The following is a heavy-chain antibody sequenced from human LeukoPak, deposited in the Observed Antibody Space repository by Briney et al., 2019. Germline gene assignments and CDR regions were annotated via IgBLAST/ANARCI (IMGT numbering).Heavy chain of an antibody. CDR1: GFTFSSYS. CDR2: ISSSSSTI. D-gene: IGHD3-22*01. CDR3: AREYQYYDSSGYYF. J-gene: IGHJ4*02. Sequence: GGSLRLSCAASGFTFSSYSMNWVRQAPRKGLEWVSYISSSSSTIYYTDSVKGRFTISRDNAKNSLYLQMNSLRDEDTAVYYCAREYQYYDSSGYYFWGQGSLVTVSS. V-gene: IGHV3-48*02.